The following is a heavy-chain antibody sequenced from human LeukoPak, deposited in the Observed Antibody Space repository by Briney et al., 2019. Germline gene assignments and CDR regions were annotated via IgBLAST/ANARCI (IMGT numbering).Heavy chain of an antibody. CDR2: INPSGGST. CDR3: ARDLMVRGVIIPNYFDY. V-gene: IGHV1-46*01. Sequence: ASVKVSCKASGYTFTSYYMHWVRQAPGQGLEWMGIINPSGGSTSHAQKFQGRVTMTRDTSTSTVYMELSSLRSEDTAVYYCARDLMVRGVIIPNYFDYWGQGTLVTVSS. J-gene: IGHJ4*02. CDR1: GYTFTSYY. D-gene: IGHD3-10*01.